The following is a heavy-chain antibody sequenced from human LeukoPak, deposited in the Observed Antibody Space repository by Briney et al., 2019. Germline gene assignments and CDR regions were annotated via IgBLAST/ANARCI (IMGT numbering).Heavy chain of an antibody. Sequence: PWRSLRLSCAASGFTFSTYWMSWVRQTPGKGLEWVANIKQYGSEKYYVDSVKGRFTISRDNAKKSLYLQMNSLRAEDTAVYYCARASVFYDSSGYYYYYFDNWGQGTLVTVSS. J-gene: IGHJ4*02. CDR3: ARASVFYDSSGYYYYYFDN. CDR1: GFTFSTYW. V-gene: IGHV3-7*05. CDR2: IKQYGSEK. D-gene: IGHD3-22*01.